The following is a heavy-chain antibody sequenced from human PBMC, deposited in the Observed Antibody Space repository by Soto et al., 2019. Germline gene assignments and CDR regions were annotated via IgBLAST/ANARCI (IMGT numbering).Heavy chain of an antibody. CDR1: GFTFSSYW. V-gene: IGHV3-7*05. D-gene: IGHD3-22*01. CDR3: ARAYYYDSSGNREAFDI. J-gene: IGHJ3*02. CDR2: IKQDGSEK. Sequence: GGSLRLSCAASGFTFSSYWMSGVRQAPGKGLEWVANIKQDGSEKYYVDSVKGRFTISRDNAKNSLYLQMNSLRAEDTAVYYCARAYYYDSSGNREAFDIWGQGTMVTVSS.